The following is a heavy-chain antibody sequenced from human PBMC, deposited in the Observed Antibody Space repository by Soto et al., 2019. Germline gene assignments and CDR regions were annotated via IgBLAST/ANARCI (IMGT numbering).Heavy chain of an antibody. V-gene: IGHV3-23*01. CDR1: GFTFSSCV. D-gene: IGHD6-13*01. CDR2: ITDSGTGT. J-gene: IGHJ4*02. Sequence: PGGSLRLSCGASGFTFSSCVMSWARQAPGKGLEWVSSITDSGTGTYYADSVKGRFTISRDNSKNTMYLQMNNLRAEDTGVYYCAKGLINGRWYAADWGQGTLVTVSS. CDR3: AKGLINGRWYAAD.